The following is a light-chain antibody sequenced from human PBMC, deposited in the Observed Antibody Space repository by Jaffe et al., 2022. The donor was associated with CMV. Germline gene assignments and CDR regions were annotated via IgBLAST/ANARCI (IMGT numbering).Light chain of an antibody. CDR1: VLTKKF. J-gene: IGLJ2*01. Sequence: YELTQPPSVSVSPGQTATITCSGDVLTKKFTYWFRQKSGQAPVLVIYDDNKRPSGILERISGSSSGAMATLTISGAQVEDEADYYCYSTDTGNHGLFGGGTKLTVL. CDR3: YSTDTGNHGL. V-gene: IGLV3-10*01. CDR2: DDN.